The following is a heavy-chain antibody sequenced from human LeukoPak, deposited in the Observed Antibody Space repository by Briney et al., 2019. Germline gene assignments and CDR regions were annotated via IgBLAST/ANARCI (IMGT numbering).Heavy chain of an antibody. CDR2: IYYSGST. CDR3: ARGANWGSAPLGYYYYGMDV. D-gene: IGHD7-27*01. Sequence: PSETLSLTCTVSGGSISSYYWSWIRQPPGKGLEWIGYIYYSGSTNYNPSLKSRVTISVDTSKNQFSLKLSSVTAADTAVYYCARGANWGSAPLGYYYYGMDVWGQGTTVTVSS. V-gene: IGHV4-59*01. J-gene: IGHJ6*02. CDR1: GGSISSYY.